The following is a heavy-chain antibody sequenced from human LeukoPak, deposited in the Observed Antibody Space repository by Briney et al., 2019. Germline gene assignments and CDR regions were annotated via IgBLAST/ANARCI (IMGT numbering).Heavy chain of an antibody. D-gene: IGHD3-16*01. CDR1: GFTFVSYA. Sequence: GGSLRLSCAASGFTFVSYAMSWVRQAPGKGLEWVSGISGTGANTYYAEFLKGRFSISRDNSRNTLYLQVNTLRAEDTAVYYCVRDAYRLGGSYPDLDYWGQETLVTVSS. CDR3: VRDAYRLGGSYPDLDY. V-gene: IGHV3-23*01. J-gene: IGHJ4*02. CDR2: ISGTGANT.